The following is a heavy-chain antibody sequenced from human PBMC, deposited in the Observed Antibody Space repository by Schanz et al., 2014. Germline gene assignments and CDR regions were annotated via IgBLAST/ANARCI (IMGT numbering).Heavy chain of an antibody. CDR2: VNHGGYT. J-gene: IGHJ4*02. D-gene: IGHD1-7*01. Sequence: VQLVESGGGLVQPGGSLRLSCAASGLTFSNHAMSWVRQAPGKGLEWIGEVNHGGYTNYNPSLKSRVTVSVDMSKKQFSLRLSSVTAADTAAYYCATWSGTRLFHNWGQGTLVTVSS. CDR1: GLTFSNHA. CDR3: ATWSGTRLFHN. V-gene: IGHV4-4*02.